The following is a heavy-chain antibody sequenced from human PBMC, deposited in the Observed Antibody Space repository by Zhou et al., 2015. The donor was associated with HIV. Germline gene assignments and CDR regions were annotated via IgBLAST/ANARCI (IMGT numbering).Heavy chain of an antibody. CDR3: ARDHAGYYYDSSGSNFDY. CDR2: ISPRVGTP. J-gene: IGHJ4*02. V-gene: IGHV1-69*08. CDR1: GDTINKYT. D-gene: IGHD3-22*01. Sequence: QVHLVQSGAEVKKPGSSVTVSCKASGDTINKYTINWVRQAPGQGLEWMGRISPRVGTPRYVQKFQGRVTISADKSTSTAYMELSSLRSEDTAVYYCARDHAGYYYDSSGSNFDYWGQGTRGHRLL.